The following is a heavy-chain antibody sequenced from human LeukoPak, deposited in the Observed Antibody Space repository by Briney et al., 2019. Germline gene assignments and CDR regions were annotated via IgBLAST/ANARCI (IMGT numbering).Heavy chain of an antibody. CDR3: ARPYYDSSAPPYDY. J-gene: IGHJ4*02. D-gene: IGHD3-22*01. CDR2: ISAYNGNT. CDR1: GYTSTSYG. Sequence: AASVKVSCKASGYTSTSYGISWVRQAPGQGLEWMGWISAYNGNTNYAQELQGRVTMTTDASTSTAYMELRSLRSDDTAVYYCARPYYDSSAPPYDYWGQGTLVTVSS. V-gene: IGHV1-18*01.